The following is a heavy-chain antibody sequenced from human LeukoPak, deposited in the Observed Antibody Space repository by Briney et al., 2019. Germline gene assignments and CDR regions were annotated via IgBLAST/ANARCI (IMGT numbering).Heavy chain of an antibody. D-gene: IGHD3-22*01. CDR2: INHSGST. CDR1: GGSFSGYY. Sequence: PSETLSLTCAVYGGSFSGYYWSWIRQPPGKGLDWIGEINHSGSTNYNPSLKSRVTISVDTSKNQFSLKLSSVTAADTAVYYCARAKGTYYYDSSGYYHYYYYYGMDVWGQGTTVTVSS. V-gene: IGHV4-34*01. CDR3: ARAKGTYYYDSSGYYHYYYYYGMDV. J-gene: IGHJ6*02.